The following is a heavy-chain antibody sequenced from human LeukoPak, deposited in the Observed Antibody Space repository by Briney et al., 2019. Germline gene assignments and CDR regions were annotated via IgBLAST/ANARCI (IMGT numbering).Heavy chain of an antibody. CDR3: AKDGEGYYDFWSGYSLGYMDV. Sequence: GGSLRLSCAASGFTFSSYGMHWVRQAPGKGLEWVAVIWYDGSNKYYADSVKGRFTISRDNSKNTLYLQMNSLRAEDTAVYYCAKDGEGYYDFWSGYSLGYMDVWGKGTTVTVSS. J-gene: IGHJ6*03. D-gene: IGHD3-3*01. CDR2: IWYDGSNK. CDR1: GFTFSSYG. V-gene: IGHV3-33*06.